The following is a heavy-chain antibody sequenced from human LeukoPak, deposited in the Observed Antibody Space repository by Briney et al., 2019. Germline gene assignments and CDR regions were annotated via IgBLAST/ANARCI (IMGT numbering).Heavy chain of an antibody. Sequence: GASVKVSCKASGGTFSSYAISWVRQAPGQGLEWMGGIIPIFGTANYAQKFQGRVTTTADESTSTAYMELSSLRSEDTAVYYCARDGDTAMVSFDYWGQGTLVTVSS. CDR3: ARDGDTAMVSFDY. D-gene: IGHD5-18*01. CDR1: GGTFSSYA. J-gene: IGHJ4*02. CDR2: IIPIFGTA. V-gene: IGHV1-69*01.